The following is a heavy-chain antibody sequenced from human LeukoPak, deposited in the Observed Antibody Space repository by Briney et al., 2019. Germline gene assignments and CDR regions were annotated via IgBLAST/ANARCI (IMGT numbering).Heavy chain of an antibody. D-gene: IGHD6-13*01. CDR2: INSVGSST. V-gene: IGHV3-74*01. CDR3: AEGIAAAGIDY. J-gene: IGHJ4*02. CDR1: GFTFSSYW. Sequence: GGSLRLSCAASGFTFSSYWMHWVRQAPGKGLVWVSRINSVGSSTSYADSVKGRFTISRDNAKNTLYLQMNSLRAEDTAVYYCAEGIAAAGIDYWGQGTLVTVSS.